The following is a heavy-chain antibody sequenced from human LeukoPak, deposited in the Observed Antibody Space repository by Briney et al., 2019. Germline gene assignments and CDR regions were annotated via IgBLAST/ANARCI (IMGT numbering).Heavy chain of an antibody. Sequence: GGSLRLSCAASVFTFIDHIMNGVRQLPGKRLEWVAYVSGSGSTVYYADCVKGRFTISRDNGKSSLYLQMNSLRVEDTALYYCVRQFASWGQGTLVTVSS. CDR3: VRQFAS. CDR1: VFTFIDHI. V-gene: IGHV3-48*01. CDR2: VSGSGSTV. J-gene: IGHJ4*02.